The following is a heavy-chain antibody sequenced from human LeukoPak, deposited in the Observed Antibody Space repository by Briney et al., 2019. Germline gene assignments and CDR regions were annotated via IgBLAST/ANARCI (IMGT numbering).Heavy chain of an antibody. CDR3: ARFARGYSYGFVYAFDI. CDR2: IYYSGST. CDR1: GGSISSSSHY. D-gene: IGHD5-18*01. V-gene: IGHV4-39*01. Sequence: PSETLSLTCTVSGGSISSSSHYWGWIRQPPGKGLEWIGSIYYSGSTYYNPSLKSRVTISVDTSKNQFSLKLSSVTAADTAVYYCARFARGYSYGFVYAFDIWGQGTMVTVSS. J-gene: IGHJ3*02.